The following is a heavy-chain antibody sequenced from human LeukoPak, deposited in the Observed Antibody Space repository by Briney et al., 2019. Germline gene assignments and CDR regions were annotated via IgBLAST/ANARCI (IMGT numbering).Heavy chain of an antibody. CDR3: AREVRYCSSTSCYDY. V-gene: IGHV4-59*01. D-gene: IGHD2-2*01. CDR1: GGFISSYY. CDR2: IYYSGST. J-gene: IGHJ4*02. Sequence: SETLSLTRTVSGGFISSYYWSWVRQPPGKGLEWIGYIYYSGSTNYTPSLTRRVTISVDTSNNQFSLKLSSVTAADTAVYYCAREVRYCSSTSCYDYWGQGTLVTDSP.